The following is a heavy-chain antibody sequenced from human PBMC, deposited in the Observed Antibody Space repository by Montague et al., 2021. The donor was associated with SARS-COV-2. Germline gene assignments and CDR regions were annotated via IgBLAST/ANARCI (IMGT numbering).Heavy chain of an antibody. CDR2: INQDGSAK. CDR3: AKNLDH. Sequence: SLRLSCAVSGFTFSLDWMTWVRQVPGTGPEWVARINQDGSAKYYVDSVKSRFTISRDNAKKSLFLQMNSLRAEDTAVYYCAKNLDHWGQGTLVTVSS. V-gene: IGHV3-7*03. J-gene: IGHJ4*02. CDR1: GFTFSLDW.